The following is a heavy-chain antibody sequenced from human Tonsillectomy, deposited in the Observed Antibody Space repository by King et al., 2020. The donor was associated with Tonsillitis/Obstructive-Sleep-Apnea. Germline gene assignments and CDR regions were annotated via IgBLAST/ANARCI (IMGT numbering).Heavy chain of an antibody. CDR1: GGSFSGYY. D-gene: IGHD3-9*01. CDR3: ARGDILTGYYASTDFDY. Sequence: VQLQQWGAGLLKPSEPLSLTCAVYGGSFSGYYWSWIRQPPGKGLEWIGEMNHSGSNKKKPSLRSRVTISVDTSKNQFSLKLSSVTAADTAVYYCARGDILTGYYASTDFDYWGQGTLVTVSS. CDR2: MNHSGSN. V-gene: IGHV4-34*01. J-gene: IGHJ4*02.